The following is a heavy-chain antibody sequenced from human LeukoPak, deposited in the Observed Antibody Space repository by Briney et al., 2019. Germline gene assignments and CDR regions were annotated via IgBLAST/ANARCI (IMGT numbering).Heavy chain of an antibody. Sequence: KPSETLSLTCAVYGGSFSGYYWSWIRQPPGKGLEWIGEINHSGSTNYNPSLKSRVTISVDTSKNQFSLKLSSVTAADTAVYYCARGLDLIVVVVAATGGFDPWGQGTLVTVSS. CDR1: GGSFSGYY. CDR3: ARGLDLIVVVVAATGGFDP. CDR2: INHSGST. V-gene: IGHV4-34*01. J-gene: IGHJ5*02. D-gene: IGHD2-15*01.